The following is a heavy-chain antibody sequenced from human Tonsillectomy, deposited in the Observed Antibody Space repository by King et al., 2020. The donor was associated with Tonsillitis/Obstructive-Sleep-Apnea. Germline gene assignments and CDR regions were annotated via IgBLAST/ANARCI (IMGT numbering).Heavy chain of an antibody. J-gene: IGHJ3*02. D-gene: IGHD5-18*01. CDR1: GFTFDDYA. CDR2: ISGDGGST. Sequence: VQLVESGGGVVQPGGSLRLSCAASGFTFDDYAMHWVRQAPGKGLEWVSLISGDGGSTYYADSVKGRFTISRDNSKNSLYLQMNSLRTEDTALYYCAKDNGYSYGHDAFDIWGHGTMVTVSS. V-gene: IGHV3-43*02. CDR3: AKDNGYSYGHDAFDI.